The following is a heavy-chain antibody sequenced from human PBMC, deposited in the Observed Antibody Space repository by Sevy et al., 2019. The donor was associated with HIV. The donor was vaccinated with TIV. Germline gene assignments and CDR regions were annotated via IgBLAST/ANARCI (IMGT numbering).Heavy chain of an antibody. D-gene: IGHD3-22*01. V-gene: IGHV3-23*01. J-gene: IGHJ4*02. CDR3: AKDGHYYDRSADYLNYFDY. CDR2: ISGSASST. CDR1: GFTFSSYA. Sequence: GGSLRLSCAASGFTFSSYAMSWVRQAPGKGLEWVSAISGSASSTYYADSVKGRFTISRDNSKNTLYLLLNSLRAEDTAVYYCAKDGHYYDRSADYLNYFDYWGQGTLVTVSS.